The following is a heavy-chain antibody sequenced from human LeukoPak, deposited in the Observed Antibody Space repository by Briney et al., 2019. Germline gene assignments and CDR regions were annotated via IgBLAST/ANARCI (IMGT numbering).Heavy chain of an antibody. J-gene: IGHJ3*02. CDR2: ISPSGDIL. D-gene: IGHD6-13*01. V-gene: IGHV3-21*01. CDR3: ARDLSGSSWLIDAFDI. CDR1: GFSFSSHG. Sequence: PGGSLRLSCAASGFSFSSHGMNWVRQAPGKGLEWVSGISPSGDILYYADSVKGQFTISRDNAKNSLYLQMNSLRAEDTAVYYCARDLSGSSWLIDAFDIWGQGTMVTVSS.